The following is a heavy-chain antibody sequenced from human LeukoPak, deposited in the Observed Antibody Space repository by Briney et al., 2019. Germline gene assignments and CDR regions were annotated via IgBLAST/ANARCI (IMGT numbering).Heavy chain of an antibody. Sequence: SETLSLTCTVSGGXIGNFYWSWIRQPPGKGLDWIGYIYHTGTTSYNPSLKSRVTISVDTSRNQFSLKLASVTAADTAVYYCARQNPAAEGQGLDTWGQGALVTVSS. CDR1: GGXIGNFY. CDR2: IYHTGTT. J-gene: IGHJ5*02. CDR3: ARQNPAAEGQGLDT. V-gene: IGHV4-59*08. D-gene: IGHD6-13*01.